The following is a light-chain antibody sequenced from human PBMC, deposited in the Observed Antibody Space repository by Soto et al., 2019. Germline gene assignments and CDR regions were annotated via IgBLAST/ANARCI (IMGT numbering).Light chain of an antibody. J-gene: IGKJ4*01. CDR1: QSVSSSY. V-gene: IGKV3-20*01. CDR2: GAS. CDR3: QQYDRVLT. Sequence: EIVLTQSPGTLSLSPGERATLSCRASQSVSSSYLAWYQQKPGQAPRLLIYGASSRATGIPDRFSGSGSGTDFTLTISRLEPEDIAVYYCQQYDRVLTFGGGTKVEIK.